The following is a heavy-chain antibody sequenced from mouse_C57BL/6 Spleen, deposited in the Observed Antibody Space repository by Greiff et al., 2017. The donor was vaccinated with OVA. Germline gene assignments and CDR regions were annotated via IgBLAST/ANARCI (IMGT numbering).Heavy chain of an antibody. J-gene: IGHJ1*03. CDR2: IDPSDSYT. D-gene: IGHD1-1*01. V-gene: IGHV1-50*01. CDR3: ARVIATVVDYWYFDV. Sequence: QVQLQQPGAELVKPGASVKLSCKASGYTFTSYWMQWVKQRPGQGLEWIGEIDPSDSYTNYNQKFKGKATLTVDTSSSTAYMQLSSLTSEDSAVYYGARVIATVVDYWYFDVWGTGTTVTVSS. CDR1: GYTFTSYW.